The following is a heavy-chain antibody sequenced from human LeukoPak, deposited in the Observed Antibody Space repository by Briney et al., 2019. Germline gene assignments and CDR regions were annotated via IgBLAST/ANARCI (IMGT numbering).Heavy chain of an antibody. CDR1: GFTFSSYW. V-gene: IGHV3-74*01. J-gene: IGHJ6*02. D-gene: IGHD4-23*01. CDR3: ARRAPLSASDHDYGGNPPYYYYYYGMDV. Sequence: GGSLRLSCAASGFTFSSYWMHWVRQAPGKGLVWVSRINSDGSSTSYADSVKGRFTISRDNAKNTLYLQMNSLRAEDTAVYYCARRAPLSASDHDYGGNPPYYYYYYGMDVWGQGTTVTVSS. CDR2: INSDGSST.